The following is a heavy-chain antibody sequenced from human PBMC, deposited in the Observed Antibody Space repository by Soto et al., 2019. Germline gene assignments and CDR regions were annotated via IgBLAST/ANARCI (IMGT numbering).Heavy chain of an antibody. Sequence: SDTLSLISTVSGGSVSSGSYYWSWIRQPPGKGLEYIGYLYYSGSTNYNPSLKSRVTISVDTPKNQFSLKLTSVTAADTAIYYCARGQAFWTGYYRMPYYFDYWGHVTLVPVSS. CDR2: LYYSGST. J-gene: IGHJ4*01. D-gene: IGHD3-3*01. CDR1: GGSVSSGSYY. CDR3: ARGQAFWTGYYRMPYYFDY. V-gene: IGHV4-61*01.